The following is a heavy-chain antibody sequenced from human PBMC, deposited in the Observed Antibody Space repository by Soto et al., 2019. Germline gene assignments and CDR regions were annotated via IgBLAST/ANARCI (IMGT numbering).Heavy chain of an antibody. D-gene: IGHD2-2*01. CDR1: GFTFSSYA. CDR2: ISGSGGST. Sequence: PGVSLRLSCAASGFTFSSYAMSWVRQAPGKGLEWVSAISGSGGSTYYADSVKGRFTISRDNSKNTLYLQMNSLRAEDTAVYYCAKEARYFSSTSCYGWFDPWGQRTLVDVSS. V-gene: IGHV3-23*01. J-gene: IGHJ5*02. CDR3: AKEARYFSSTSCYGWFDP.